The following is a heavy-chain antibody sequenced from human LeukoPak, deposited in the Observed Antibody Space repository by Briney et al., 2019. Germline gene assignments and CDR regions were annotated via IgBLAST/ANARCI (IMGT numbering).Heavy chain of an antibody. V-gene: IGHV1-69*04. D-gene: IGHD5-18*01. J-gene: IGHJ4*02. CDR1: GGTFSSYA. Sequence: ASVKVSCKASGGTFSSYAISWVRQAPGQGLEWMGRIIPILGIANYAQKFQGRVTITADKSTSTAYMELSSLRSEDTAVYYCARGRGKGYSYGSRGDYWGQGTLVTVSS. CDR2: IIPILGIA. CDR3: ARGRGKGYSYGSRGDY.